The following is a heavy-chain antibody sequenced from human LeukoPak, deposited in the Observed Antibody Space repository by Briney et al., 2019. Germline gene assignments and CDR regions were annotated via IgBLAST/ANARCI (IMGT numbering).Heavy chain of an antibody. CDR1: GFTFSSYS. D-gene: IGHD6-19*01. CDR3: ASFETVAAKPFDY. Sequence: AGGSLRLSCAASGFTFSSYSMNWVRQAPGKGLEWVSSISSESTYIFYADSVKGRFTISRDNAKNSLYLQMNSLRAEDTAVYYCASFETVAAKPFDYWGQGTLVTVSS. CDR2: ISSESTYI. J-gene: IGHJ4*02. V-gene: IGHV3-21*01.